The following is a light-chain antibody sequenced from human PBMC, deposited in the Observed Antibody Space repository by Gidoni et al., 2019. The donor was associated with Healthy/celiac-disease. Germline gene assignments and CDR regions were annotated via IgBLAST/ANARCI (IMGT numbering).Light chain of an antibody. V-gene: IGKV3-20*01. Sequence: EIVLTPSPGTLSLSPGERATLSCRASQCVSSSYLAWYQQKPGQAPRLLIYGASSRATGIPDRFSGSGSGTDFTLTISRLAPEDFAVYYCQQYGSSPRFGQGTKVEIK. CDR1: QCVSSSY. J-gene: IGKJ1*01. CDR2: GAS. CDR3: QQYGSSPR.